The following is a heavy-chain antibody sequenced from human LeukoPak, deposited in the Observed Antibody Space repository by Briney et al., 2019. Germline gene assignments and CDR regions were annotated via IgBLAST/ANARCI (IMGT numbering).Heavy chain of an antibody. J-gene: IGHJ4*02. Sequence: GRSLRPSCVGSGFAFGDFGLHWVRQAPGKGLEWVTLISNDESQKYYVGSVKGRFTISRDNSKNTLYLHMNSLRGEDTAVYYCVKDRREGYNGPDHWGQGTLVTVSS. CDR2: ISNDESQK. CDR1: GFAFGDFG. V-gene: IGHV3-30*18. CDR3: VKDRREGYNGPDH. D-gene: IGHD5-24*01.